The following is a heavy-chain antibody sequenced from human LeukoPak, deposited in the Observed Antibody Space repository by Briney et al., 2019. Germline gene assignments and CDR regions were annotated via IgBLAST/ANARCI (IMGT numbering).Heavy chain of an antibody. J-gene: IGHJ4*01. D-gene: IGHD6-13*01. CDR2: IRQYGSEK. V-gene: IGHV3-7*01. CDR1: GFPFTDYW. Sequence: QPGGSLRLSCTVSGFPFTDYWMNWARQAPGKGREWVTSIRQYGSEKTYVDSVKGRFTNSRDNTKNSLSLQVNSLGVEDTAVYYCARDGTAAGLYFDLWGQGTLVTVSS. CDR3: ARDGTAAGLYFDL.